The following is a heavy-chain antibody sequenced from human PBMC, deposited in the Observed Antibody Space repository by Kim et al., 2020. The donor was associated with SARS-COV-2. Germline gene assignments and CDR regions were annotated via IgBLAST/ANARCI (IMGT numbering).Heavy chain of an antibody. J-gene: IGHJ6*02. D-gene: IGHD3-10*01. CDR3: ARGIWFGTDYYYYYGMDV. CDR2: ISSSSSYI. V-gene: IGHV3-21*01. Sequence: GGSLRLSCAASGFTFSSYSMNWVRQAPGKGLEWVSSISSSSSYIYYADSVKGRFTISRDNAKNSLYLQMNSLRAEDTAVYYCARGIWFGTDYYYYYGMDVWGQGTTVTVSS. CDR1: GFTFSSYS.